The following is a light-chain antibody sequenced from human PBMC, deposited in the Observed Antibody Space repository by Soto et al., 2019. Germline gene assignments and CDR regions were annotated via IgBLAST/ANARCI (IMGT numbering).Light chain of an antibody. J-gene: IGKJ4*01. V-gene: IGKV3-15*01. CDR3: QPYNDWPPLT. CDR1: QSIRTN. CDR2: DAS. Sequence: EIMMTQSPATVSVSPGERATLSCRASQSIRTNVAWYQQKPGQALRLLIYDASTRATGLSSRFRGSGSGTEFTRTTSSLQSEDVAIDYCQPYNDWPPLTCGGGTRLEI.